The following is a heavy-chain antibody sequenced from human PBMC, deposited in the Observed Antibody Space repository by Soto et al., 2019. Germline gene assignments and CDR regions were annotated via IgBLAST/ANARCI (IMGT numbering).Heavy chain of an antibody. J-gene: IGHJ5*02. D-gene: IGHD1-26*01. V-gene: IGHV1-69*13. Sequence: SVKVSCKASGGTFSSYAISWVRQAPGQGLEWMGGIIPIFGTANYAQKFQGRVTITADESTSTAYMELSSLRSEDTAVYYCARDNVGASFSWFDPWGQGTLVTVSS. CDR3: ARDNVGASFSWFDP. CDR1: GGTFSSYA. CDR2: IIPIFGTA.